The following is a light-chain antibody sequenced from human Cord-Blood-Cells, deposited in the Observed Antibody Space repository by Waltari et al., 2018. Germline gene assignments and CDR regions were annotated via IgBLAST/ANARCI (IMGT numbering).Light chain of an antibody. Sequence: QSALTPPPSASGSPGQSVTISCTGTSSDVGGYNYVSWYQQHPGKAPKLMIHEVSKRPSGVPDRFSGSKSGNTASLTVSGLQAEDEADYYCSSYAGSNNYVFGTGTKVTVL. V-gene: IGLV2-8*01. CDR2: EVS. CDR3: SSYAGSNNYV. J-gene: IGLJ1*01. CDR1: SSDVGGYNY.